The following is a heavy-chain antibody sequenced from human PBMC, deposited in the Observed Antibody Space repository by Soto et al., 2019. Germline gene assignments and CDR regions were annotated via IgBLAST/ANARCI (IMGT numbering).Heavy chain of an antibody. J-gene: IGHJ6*04. Sequence: QVQLQESGPGLVKPSQTLSLTCTVSGGSISSGGYYWSWIRQYPGKGLEWIGYIYYSGSTYYSPSLTSRVTIAVDTSKKQFSLKPSSXXAXXXXXXXXAXXXXTAGLGMDVWGKGTTVT. V-gene: IGHV4-31*03. CDR3: XAXXXXTAGLGMDV. CDR2: IYYSGST. CDR1: GGSISSGGYY.